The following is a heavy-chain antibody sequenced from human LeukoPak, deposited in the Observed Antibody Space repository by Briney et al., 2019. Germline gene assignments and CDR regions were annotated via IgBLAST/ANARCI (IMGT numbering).Heavy chain of an antibody. CDR2: IRYDGSNK. D-gene: IGHD3-22*01. J-gene: IGHJ3*02. Sequence: AGSLRLSCAASGFTFSSYGMHWVRQAPGKGLEWVAFIRYDGSNKYYADSVKGRFTISRDNSKNTLYLQMNSLRAEDTAVYYCAKDAPICPGYYESSGLEDAFDIWGQGTMVTVSS. CDR3: AKDAPICPGYYESSGLEDAFDI. CDR1: GFTFSSYG. V-gene: IGHV3-30*02.